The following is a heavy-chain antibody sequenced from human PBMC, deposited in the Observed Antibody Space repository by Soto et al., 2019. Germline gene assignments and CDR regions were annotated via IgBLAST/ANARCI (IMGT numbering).Heavy chain of an antibody. V-gene: IGHV3-30-3*01. CDR2: ISYDGSNK. Sequence: PGGSLRLSCAASGFTFSSYAMHWVRQAPGKGLEWVAVISYDGSNKYYADSVKGRFTISRDNSKNTLYLQMNSLRAEDTAVYYCARDLGEGAKQLVQYYYYGMDVWGQGTTVTVSS. CDR3: ARDLGEGAKQLVQYYYYGMDV. CDR1: GFTFSSYA. D-gene: IGHD6-13*01. J-gene: IGHJ6*02.